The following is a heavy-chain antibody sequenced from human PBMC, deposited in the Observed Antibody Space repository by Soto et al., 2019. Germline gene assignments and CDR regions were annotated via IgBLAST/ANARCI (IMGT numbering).Heavy chain of an antibody. CDR3: ARASLSHYYDSSGSYYVH. V-gene: IGHV3-74*01. CDR1: GFTFSSYW. CDR2: INSDGSST. J-gene: IGHJ4*01. Sequence: GGSLRLSCAASGFTFSSYWIHWVRQAPGKGLVWVSRINSDGSSTSYADSVKGRFTISRDNAKNTLYLQMNSLRAEDTAVYYCARASLSHYYDSSGSYYVHGGHGTLVKVSS. D-gene: IGHD3-22*01.